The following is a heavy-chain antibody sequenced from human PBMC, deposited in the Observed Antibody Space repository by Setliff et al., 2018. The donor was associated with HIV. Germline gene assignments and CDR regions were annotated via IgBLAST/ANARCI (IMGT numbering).Heavy chain of an antibody. CDR1: GFIFGNFG. CDR2: IRYDGSEK. J-gene: IGHJ5*02. Sequence: GGSLRLSCAASGFIFGNFGLHWVRQAPGEGMEWVTFIRYDGSEKFYADSVRGRFTISRDNSKNKLYLQMNSLRIEDTAIYYCVKGDNFWTGYSTYFEFDPWGQGTLVTVSS. D-gene: IGHD3-3*01. CDR3: VKGDNFWTGYSTYFEFDP. V-gene: IGHV3-30*02.